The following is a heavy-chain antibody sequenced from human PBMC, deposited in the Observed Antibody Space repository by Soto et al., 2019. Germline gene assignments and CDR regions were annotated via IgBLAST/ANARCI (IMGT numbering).Heavy chain of an antibody. V-gene: IGHV1-69*01. CDR3: ATSYGTSWYGDY. J-gene: IGHJ4*02. CDR2: LIPILGTA. D-gene: IGHD6-13*01. CDR1: RDSFNNYA. Sequence: QVQLVQSGAEVKKPGSSVKVSCKASRDSFNNYAVTWVRQAPGQGLEWMGGLIPILGTANYAQKFQGRVTITAYESTSTAYMELNSLRSEDTAVYYCATSYGTSWYGDYWGQGTLVTVSS.